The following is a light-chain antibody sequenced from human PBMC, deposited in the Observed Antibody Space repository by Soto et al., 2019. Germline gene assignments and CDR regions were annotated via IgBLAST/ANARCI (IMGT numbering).Light chain of an antibody. J-gene: IGKJ2*01. CDR3: QHYNSYSPSYT. CDR2: DAS. Sequence: DIQMTQSPSTLSASVGDRVTITCRASQSISSWLAWYQQQPGKAPKLLIYDASSLESGVPSRFGGSGSGTEFTLTSSSLQPDDFAPYYCQHYNSYSPSYTFGQGTKLEIK. CDR1: QSISSW. V-gene: IGKV1-5*01.